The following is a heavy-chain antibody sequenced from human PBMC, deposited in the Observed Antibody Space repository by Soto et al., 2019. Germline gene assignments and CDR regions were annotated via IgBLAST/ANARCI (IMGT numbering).Heavy chain of an antibody. CDR2: ISHDGNAQ. CDR1: GFILSTYG. CDR3: ARDYGPSNWYNWFHP. J-gene: IGHJ5*02. D-gene: IGHD4-17*01. Sequence: LRLSCAASGFILSTYGMHWVRQAPGKGLEWVAMISHDGNAQYYVDSVKGRFSVSRDTSKNTLHLHMNSLRSEDTGLCYCARDYGPSNWYNWFHPWGQGTLVTVSS. V-gene: IGHV3-30*03.